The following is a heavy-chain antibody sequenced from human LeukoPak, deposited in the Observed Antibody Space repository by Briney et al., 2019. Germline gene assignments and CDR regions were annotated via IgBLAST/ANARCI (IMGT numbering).Heavy chain of an antibody. Sequence: GGSLRLSCAASGFTFDDYAMHWVRQAPGKGLEWVSGISWNSGSIGYADSVKGRFTISRDNAKNSLYLQMNSLRAEDMALYYCAKDIGYSGNSEGAFDIWGQGTMVTVSS. CDR3: AKDIGYSGNSEGAFDI. CDR1: GFTFDDYA. J-gene: IGHJ3*02. V-gene: IGHV3-9*03. CDR2: ISWNSGSI. D-gene: IGHD4-23*01.